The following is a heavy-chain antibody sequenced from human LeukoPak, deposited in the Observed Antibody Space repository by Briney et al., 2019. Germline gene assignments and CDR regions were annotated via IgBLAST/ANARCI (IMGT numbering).Heavy chain of an antibody. D-gene: IGHD3-3*01. CDR3: AKKSGGSGSQGWDY. J-gene: IGHJ4*02. V-gene: IGHV3-23*01. CDR2: ISGSGGST. Sequence: PGGSLRLSCAASGFTFSSYAMSWVRQAPGKGLEWVSAISGSGGSTYYADSVKGRFTISRDNSKNTLYLQMNSLRAEDTAVYYCAKKSGGSGSQGWDYWGQGTLVTVSS. CDR1: GFTFSSYA.